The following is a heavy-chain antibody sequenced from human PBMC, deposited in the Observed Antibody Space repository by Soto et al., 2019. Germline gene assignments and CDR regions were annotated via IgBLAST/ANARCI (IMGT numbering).Heavy chain of an antibody. CDR2: IWYDGSNK. CDR1: GFTFSSYG. J-gene: IGHJ1*01. Sequence: QVQLVESGGGVVQPGRSLRLSCAASGFTFSSYGMHWVRQAPGKGLEWVAVIWYDGSNKYYADSVKGRFTISRDNSKNTLYLQMNSLRAEDTAVYYCARDAEWFGEGGLSFQHGGQGTLVTVSS. D-gene: IGHD3-10*01. V-gene: IGHV3-33*01. CDR3: ARDAEWFGEGGLSFQH.